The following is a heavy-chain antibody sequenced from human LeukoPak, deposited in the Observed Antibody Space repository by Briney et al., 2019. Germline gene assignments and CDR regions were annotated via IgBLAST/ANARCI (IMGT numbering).Heavy chain of an antibody. V-gene: IGHV3-74*01. CDR1: GFTFSSYW. D-gene: IGHD5-18*01. CDR3: ARVRTAITNHFDS. Sequence: PGGSLRLSCAASGFTFSSYWMHWVRQAPGKGLVWIARINSDGRSASFADSVKGRFTISRDNAKSTLYLQMNSLRAEDTAVYYCARVRTAITNHFDSWGQGTLATVSS. J-gene: IGHJ4*02. CDR2: INSDGRSA.